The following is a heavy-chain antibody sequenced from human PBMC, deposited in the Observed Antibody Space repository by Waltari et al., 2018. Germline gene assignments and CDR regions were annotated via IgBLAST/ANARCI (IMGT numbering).Heavy chain of an antibody. CDR3: ARDGGACGGDCYSNYFDY. Sequence: QVQLVESGGGVVQPGRSLRLSCAASGFTFSSYGMHWVRQAPGKGLEWVAVIWYDGSNKYYADSVKGRFTISRDNSKNTLYLQMNSLRAEDTAVYYCARDGGACGGDCYSNYFDYWGQGTLVTVSS. J-gene: IGHJ4*02. V-gene: IGHV3-33*01. CDR2: IWYDGSNK. D-gene: IGHD2-21*02. CDR1: GFTFSSYG.